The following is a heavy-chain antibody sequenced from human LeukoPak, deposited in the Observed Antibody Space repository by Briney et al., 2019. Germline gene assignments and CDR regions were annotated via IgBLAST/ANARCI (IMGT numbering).Heavy chain of an antibody. CDR3: ARALRVSSGPHYYYYYMDV. Sequence: GESLKISCKGSGYSFTSYWIGWVRQMPGKGLEWMGIIYPGDSDTRYSPSFQGQVTISADKSISTAYLQWSSLKASDTAMYYCARALRVSSGPHYYYYYMDVWGKGTTVTISS. D-gene: IGHD6-6*01. CDR2: IYPGDSDT. J-gene: IGHJ6*03. CDR1: GYSFTSYW. V-gene: IGHV5-51*01.